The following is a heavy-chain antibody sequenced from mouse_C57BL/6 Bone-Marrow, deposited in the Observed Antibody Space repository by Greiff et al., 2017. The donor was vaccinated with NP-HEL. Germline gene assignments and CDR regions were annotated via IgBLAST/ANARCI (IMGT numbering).Heavy chain of an antibody. V-gene: IGHV1-59*01. CDR3: ARRRPPRGGFAY. D-gene: IGHD6-1*01. J-gene: IGHJ3*01. CDR1: GYTFTSYW. CDR2: IDPSDSYT. Sequence: QVQLQQPGAELVRPGTSVKLSCKASGYTFTSYWMHWVKQRPGQGLEWIGVIDPSDSYTNYNQKFKGKATLTVDTSSSTAYMQLSSLTSEDSAVYYCARRRPPRGGFAYWGQGTLVTVSA.